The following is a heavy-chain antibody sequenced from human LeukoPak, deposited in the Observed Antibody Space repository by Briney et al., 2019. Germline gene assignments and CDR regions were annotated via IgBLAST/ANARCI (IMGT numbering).Heavy chain of an antibody. V-gene: IGHV1-46*01. Sequence: ASVKVSCKASGGTFSSYAISWVRQAPGQGLEWMGLINPSGGSTTYPQKFQGNITMTSDMSTTTVYMELSSLRSEDTAVYYCAREGVYDSNGYYYDHWGQGTPVTVSS. CDR3: AREGVYDSNGYYYDH. CDR1: GGTFSSYA. D-gene: IGHD3-22*01. J-gene: IGHJ4*02. CDR2: INPSGGST.